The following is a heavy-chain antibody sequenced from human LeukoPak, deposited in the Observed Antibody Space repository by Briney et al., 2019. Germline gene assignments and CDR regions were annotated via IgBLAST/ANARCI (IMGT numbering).Heavy chain of an antibody. V-gene: IGHV4-59*08. Sequence: MPSETLSLTCTVSGGSISSYYWSWIRQPPGKGLEWIGYIYYSGSTNYNPSLKSRVTISVDTSKNQFSLKLSSVTAADTAVYYCATSAAGRRFYYYYGMDVWGQGTTVTVSS. CDR1: GGSISSYY. CDR3: ATSAAGRRFYYYYGMDV. J-gene: IGHJ6*02. CDR2: IYYSGST. D-gene: IGHD6-13*01.